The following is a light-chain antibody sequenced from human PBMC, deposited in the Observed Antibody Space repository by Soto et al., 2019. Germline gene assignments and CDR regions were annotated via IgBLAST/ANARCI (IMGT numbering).Light chain of an antibody. CDR1: QNIGGT. CDR3: QQFHNWPPLT. Sequence: EIVMTQSPAILSASPGERATLSCRASQNIGGTLAWYQQKPGQSPRLLFYGASTRATGIPARFSGSGSGTEFTLTISSLQSEDFGVYYCQQFHNWPPLTFGGGTKVDIK. CDR2: GAS. V-gene: IGKV3-15*01. J-gene: IGKJ4*01.